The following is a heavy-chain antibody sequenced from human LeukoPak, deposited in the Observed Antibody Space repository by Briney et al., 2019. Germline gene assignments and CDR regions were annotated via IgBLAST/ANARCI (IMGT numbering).Heavy chain of an antibody. D-gene: IGHD1-7*01. V-gene: IGHV1-2*06. CDR2: INPNSGGT. CDR1: GYTFTGYY. CDR3: ARAITGTTYYYYYYMDV. Sequence: GASVKVSCKASGYTFTGYYMHWVRQAPAHGLEWMGRINPNSGGTNYAQKFQGRVTMTRDTSISTAYMELSRLRSDDTAVYYCARAITGTTYYYYYYMDVWGKGTTVTVSS. J-gene: IGHJ6*03.